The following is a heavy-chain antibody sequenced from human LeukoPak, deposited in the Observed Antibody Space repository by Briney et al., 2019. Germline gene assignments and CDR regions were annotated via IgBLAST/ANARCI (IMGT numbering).Heavy chain of an antibody. Sequence: HTGGSLRLSCAPSGITFSSYWMHWVRQAPGKGLVWVSRINSDGSSTSYADSVKGRFTISRDNAKNTLYLQMNSLGAEDTAVYYCAREGYYDSSDDAFDIWGQGTMVTVSS. CDR2: INSDGSST. V-gene: IGHV3-74*01. CDR1: GITFSSYW. CDR3: AREGYYDSSDDAFDI. D-gene: IGHD3-22*01. J-gene: IGHJ3*02.